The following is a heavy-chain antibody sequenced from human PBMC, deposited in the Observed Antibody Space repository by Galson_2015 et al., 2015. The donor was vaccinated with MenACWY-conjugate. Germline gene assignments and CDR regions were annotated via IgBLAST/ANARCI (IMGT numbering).Heavy chain of an antibody. V-gene: IGHV3-21*06. CDR3: ARYGGDAVVA. Sequence: SLRLSCAASGFTFSIYSMNWVRQAPGKGLEWLSSISSGSSTIYYADSVKGRFTISRDNSKNSLYLQMNSLRADDTAVYSCARYGGDAVVAWGQGTLVTVSS. CDR2: ISSGSSTI. D-gene: IGHD4-17*01. J-gene: IGHJ5*02. CDR1: GFTFSIYS.